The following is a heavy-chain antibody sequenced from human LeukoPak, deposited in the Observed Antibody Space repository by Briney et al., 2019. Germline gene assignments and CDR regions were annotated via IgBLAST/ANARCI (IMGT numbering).Heavy chain of an antibody. V-gene: IGHV4-34*01. J-gene: IGHJ5*02. D-gene: IGHD6-13*01. CDR1: GGSFSGYY. CDR3: ARRRRGTAAAINWLDP. Sequence: SETLSLTCALYGGSFSGYYWSWIRQPPGKGLQWIGEINHSGSTNYNPSLKSRVTISVDTSKNQFSLKLSSVTAADTAVYYCARRRRGTAAAINWLDPWGQGTLVTVST. CDR2: INHSGST.